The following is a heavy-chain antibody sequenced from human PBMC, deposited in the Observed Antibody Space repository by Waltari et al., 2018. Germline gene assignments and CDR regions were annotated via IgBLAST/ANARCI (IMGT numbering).Heavy chain of an antibody. D-gene: IGHD3-3*01. CDR3: ARFWSGYYFGY. V-gene: IGHV4-39*01. J-gene: IGHJ4*02. Sequence: QLQLQESGPGLVKPSETLSLTCTVSGGSISSSSYYWGWIRQPPGKGLEWIGSIYYSGSTYYNPSLKSRVTISVDTSKNQFSLKLSSVTAADTAVYYCARFWSGYYFGYWGQGTLVTVSS. CDR1: GGSISSSSYY. CDR2: IYYSGST.